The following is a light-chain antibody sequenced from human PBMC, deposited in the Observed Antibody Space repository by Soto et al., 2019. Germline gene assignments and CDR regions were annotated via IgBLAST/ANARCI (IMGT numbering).Light chain of an antibody. Sequence: RSLKQGERATLSCRASQSVGGSLAWYQQRPGQAPRLLVYHTSNRATGIPDRFSASGSGTDFTLTICCLQPEDCTVDCSKHSACLLRPSGEGAKV. CDR2: HTS. V-gene: IGKV3-11*01. CDR3: KHSACLLRP. J-gene: IGKJ1*01. CDR1: QSVGGS.